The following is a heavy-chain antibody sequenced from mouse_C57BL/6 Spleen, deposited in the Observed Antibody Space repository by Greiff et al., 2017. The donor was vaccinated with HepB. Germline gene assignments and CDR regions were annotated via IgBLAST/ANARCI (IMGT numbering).Heavy chain of an antibody. Sequence: DVKLVESEGGLVQPGSSMKLSCTASGFTFSDYYMAWVRQVPEKGLEWVANINYDGSSTYYLDSLKSRFIISRDNAKNILYLQMSSLKSEDTATYYCARWGDYGYYFDYWGQGTTLTVSS. CDR1: GFTFSDYY. V-gene: IGHV5-16*01. D-gene: IGHD2-4*01. J-gene: IGHJ2*01. CDR3: ARWGDYGYYFDY. CDR2: INYDGSST.